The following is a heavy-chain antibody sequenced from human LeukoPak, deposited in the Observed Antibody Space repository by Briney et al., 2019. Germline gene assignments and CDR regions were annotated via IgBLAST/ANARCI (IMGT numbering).Heavy chain of an antibody. D-gene: IGHD6-19*01. CDR1: GYTFTTYD. CDR2: ISTYNGNT. Sequence: ASVKVSCKASGYTFTTYDISWARQAPGQGLEWMGWISTYNGNTNYTQKVQSRVTMTTDTSTSTAYMELRSLRSDDTAVYYCTRGGASSGYDYWGQGTLVTVSS. J-gene: IGHJ4*02. V-gene: IGHV1-18*01. CDR3: TRGGASSGYDY.